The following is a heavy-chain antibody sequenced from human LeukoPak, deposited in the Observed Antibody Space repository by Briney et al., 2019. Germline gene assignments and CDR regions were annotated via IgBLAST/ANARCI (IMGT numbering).Heavy chain of an antibody. CDR2: IWHDGSHK. D-gene: IGHD3-10*01. CDR3: AREIFGSGSYPGF. J-gene: IGHJ4*02. V-gene: IGHV3-33*01. Sequence: AGGSLRLSCAASGFSFDTYAMHWVRQAPGQGLEWVALIWHDGSHKFYSNSVRGQFTISRDNSKNTVYLQMNNLRPDDTAVYYCAREIFGSGSYPGFWGQGTLVTVSS. CDR1: GFSFDTYA.